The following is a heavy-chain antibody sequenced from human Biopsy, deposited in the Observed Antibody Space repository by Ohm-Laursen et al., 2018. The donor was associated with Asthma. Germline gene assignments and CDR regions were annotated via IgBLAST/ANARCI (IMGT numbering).Heavy chain of an antibody. CDR3: VKDIRLQLWGFDS. J-gene: IGHJ4*02. Sequence: SLRLSCTASGFSFSEFVMHWVRQAPGKGLEWVSGVSWNSGSIDYADSVKGRFTISRDNAKNSLYPQMNSLRGADTALYYCVKDIRLQLWGFDSWGQGTLVTVSS. CDR1: GFSFSEFV. D-gene: IGHD6-13*01. V-gene: IGHV3-9*01. CDR2: VSWNSGSI.